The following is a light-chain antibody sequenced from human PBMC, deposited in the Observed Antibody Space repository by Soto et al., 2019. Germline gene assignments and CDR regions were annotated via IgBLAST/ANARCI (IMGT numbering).Light chain of an antibody. CDR1: HSVTTH. J-gene: IGKJ5*01. CDR2: DAS. Sequence: ELVLTQSPDTLSLSPGERATLSCWASHSVTTHLAWFQQRPGQTPRLLIYDASTRAPGIPARFSGRGSGEDFPLTISSLEPEDFAVYYCQQRSDSITFGQGTRLEIK. V-gene: IGKV3-11*01. CDR3: QQRSDSIT.